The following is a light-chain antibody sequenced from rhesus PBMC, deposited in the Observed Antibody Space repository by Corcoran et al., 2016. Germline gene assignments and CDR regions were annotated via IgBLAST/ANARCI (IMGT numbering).Light chain of an antibody. CDR2: YAS. CDR3: QQYDDLPYS. CDR1: QGISSY. J-gene: IGKJ2*01. Sequence: DIQMTQSPSFLSASVGDRVTITCRASQGISSYLAWYQQKPGKAPKPLIYYASNLESGVPSRFSGSGSGTEITLTISSLQPEDCATYYCQQYDDLPYSFGQGTKVEIK. V-gene: IGKV1-37*01.